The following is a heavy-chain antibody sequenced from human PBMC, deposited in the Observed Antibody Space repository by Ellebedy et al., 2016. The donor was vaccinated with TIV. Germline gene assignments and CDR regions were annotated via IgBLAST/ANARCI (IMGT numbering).Heavy chain of an antibody. CDR2: ISGSGGST. D-gene: IGHD1-26*01. J-gene: IGHJ4*02. Sequence: GESLKISCAASGFTFSSYGMHWVRQAPGKGLEWVSAISGSGGSTYYADSVKGRFTISRDNSKNTLYLQMNSLRAEDTAVYYCAKDSGSYPDWGQGTLVTVSS. V-gene: IGHV3-23*01. CDR1: GFTFSSYG. CDR3: AKDSGSYPD.